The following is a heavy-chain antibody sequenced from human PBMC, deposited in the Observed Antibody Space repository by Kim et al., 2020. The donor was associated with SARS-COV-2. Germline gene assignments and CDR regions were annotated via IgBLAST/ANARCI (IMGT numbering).Heavy chain of an antibody. CDR3: ARDKGHRVLFDRFVVVPADV. J-gene: IGHJ6*02. D-gene: IGHD2-2*01. CDR2: IYYSGST. V-gene: IGHV4-31*03. Sequence: SETLSLTCTVSGGSISSGGYYWSWIRQHPGKGLEWIGYIYYSGSTYYNPSLKSRVTISVDTSKNQFSLKLSSVTAADTAVYYCARDKGHRVLFDRFVVVPADVWGQGTTVTVSS. CDR1: GGSISSGGYY.